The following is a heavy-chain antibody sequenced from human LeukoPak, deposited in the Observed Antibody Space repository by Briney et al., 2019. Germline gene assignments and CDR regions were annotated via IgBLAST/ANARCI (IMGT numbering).Heavy chain of an antibody. CDR1: GVSVSDGNYY. V-gene: IGHV4-61*01. Sequence: KASETLSLTCTVSGVSVSDGNYYWSWIRQPPGKGLEWIGYIYYTGSTSYNPSLKSRVTISVDTSKNQFSLKLSSVTAADTAVYYCVRGRGVVTEVDYWGQGTLVTVSS. D-gene: IGHD2-21*02. CDR3: VRGRGVVTEVDY. J-gene: IGHJ4*02. CDR2: IYYTGST.